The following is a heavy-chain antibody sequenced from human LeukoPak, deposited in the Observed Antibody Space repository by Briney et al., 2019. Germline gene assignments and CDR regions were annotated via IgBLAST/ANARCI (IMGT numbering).Heavy chain of an antibody. CDR1: GGSITSYY. J-gene: IGHJ4*02. V-gene: IGHV4-59*08. CDR2: ISDIGSI. CDR3: AGHHPRNTVDV. Sequence: SESLSLTCAVSGGSITSYYWSWIRQPPGKGLEWIAYISDIGSINYNPSLESRVTISLDTTKNQFSLKLSSVTAADTAVYYCAGHHPRNTVDVWGQGILVTVSS. D-gene: IGHD2/OR15-2a*01.